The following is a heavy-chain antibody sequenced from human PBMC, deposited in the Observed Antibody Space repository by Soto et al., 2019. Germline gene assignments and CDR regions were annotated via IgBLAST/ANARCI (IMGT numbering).Heavy chain of an antibody. CDR2: ISSRSSYI. CDR3: AREEVSRPNTYHGLDV. CDR1: GFTFHTYT. Sequence: EVQLAESGGGLVKPGGSLRLSCAASGFTFHTYTMNWVRQDPGKGLEWVSSISSRSSYIYYADSVKGRFTISRDDARNSLYLQMSGLRVEDTAVYYCAREEVSRPNTYHGLDVWGQGTTVTVSS. J-gene: IGHJ6*02. V-gene: IGHV3-21*01.